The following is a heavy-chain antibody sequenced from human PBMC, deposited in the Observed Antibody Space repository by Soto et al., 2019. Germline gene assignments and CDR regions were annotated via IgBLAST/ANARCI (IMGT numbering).Heavy chain of an antibody. V-gene: IGHV1-18*01. J-gene: IGHJ3*02. CDR3: VRRVVTTLDDAFDI. Sequence: QVQLVQSGPEVKKPGASVTLSCKASGYNFNNYGISWVRQAPGQGLEWMGWISGNNGNTKYGQKFQGRVSLTTDSSTSIAYMEMRSLRSDDTADYYCVRRVVTTLDDAFDIWGPGTRVTVSS. D-gene: IGHD2-21*02. CDR2: ISGNNGNT. CDR1: GYNFNNYG.